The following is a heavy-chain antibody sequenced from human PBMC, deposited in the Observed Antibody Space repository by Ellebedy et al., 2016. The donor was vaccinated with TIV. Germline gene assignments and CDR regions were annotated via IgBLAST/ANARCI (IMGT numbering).Heavy chain of an antibody. Sequence: GGSLRLSXAASGFTFSNAWMSWVRQAPGKGLEWVGRIKSKTDGGTTDYAAPVKGRFTISRDDSKNTLYLQMNSLKTEDTAVYYCTTVWYYYDSSGLDYWGQGTLVTVSS. CDR3: TTVWYYYDSSGLDY. D-gene: IGHD3-22*01. CDR1: GFTFSNAW. J-gene: IGHJ4*02. V-gene: IGHV3-15*01. CDR2: IKSKTDGGTT.